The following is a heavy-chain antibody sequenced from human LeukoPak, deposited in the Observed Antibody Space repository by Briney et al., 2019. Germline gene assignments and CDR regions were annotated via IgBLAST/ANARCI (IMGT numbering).Heavy chain of an antibody. J-gene: IGHJ5*02. CDR1: GGSFSGYY. V-gene: IGHV4-34*01. CDR2: INHSGST. Sequence: SETLSLTCAVYGGSFSGYYWSWIRQPPGRGLEWIGEINHSGSTYYNPSLKSRVTISVDTSKNQFSLKLSSVTAADTAVYYCAREEGSSGWSDVSWGQGTLVTVSS. D-gene: IGHD6-19*01. CDR3: AREEGSSGWSDVS.